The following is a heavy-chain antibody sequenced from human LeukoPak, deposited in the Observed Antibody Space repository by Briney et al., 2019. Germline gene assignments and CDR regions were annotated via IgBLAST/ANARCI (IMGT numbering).Heavy chain of an antibody. CDR3: AKDKGGARIYFDY. J-gene: IGHJ4*02. CDR1: RFIFSNYG. CDR2: IRYDGSNK. D-gene: IGHD1-26*01. Sequence: GGSLRLSCAMSRFIFSNYGMLWVRQAPGKGLEWVAFIRYDGSNKYCADSVKGRFTISRDISKNTLYLQMNSLRAEDTAVYYCAKDKGGARIYFDYWGQGTLVTVSS. V-gene: IGHV3-30*02.